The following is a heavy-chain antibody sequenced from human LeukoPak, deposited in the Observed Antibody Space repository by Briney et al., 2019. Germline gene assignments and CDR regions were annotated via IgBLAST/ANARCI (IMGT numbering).Heavy chain of an antibody. D-gene: IGHD3-10*02. Sequence: SGGSLRLSCAASGFTFSSYTMNWVRQAPGKGLEWVSSISSGRNYIYYADSVKGRFTISRDNAKNSLYLQMNSLRAEDTALYYCAKTVTTFHDDAFDIWGQGTMVTVSS. CDR1: GFTFSSYT. J-gene: IGHJ3*02. CDR2: ISSGRNYI. V-gene: IGHV3-21*04. CDR3: AKTVTTFHDDAFDI.